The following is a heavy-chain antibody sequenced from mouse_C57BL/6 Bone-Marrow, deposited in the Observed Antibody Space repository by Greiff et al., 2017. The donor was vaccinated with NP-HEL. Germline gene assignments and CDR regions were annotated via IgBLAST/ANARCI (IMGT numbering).Heavy chain of an antibody. J-gene: IGHJ4*01. D-gene: IGHD2-1*01. CDR3: VSGNSYAMDY. Sequence: EVQRVESGGGLVQPKGSLKLSCAASGFSFNTYAMNWVRQAPGKGLEWVARIRSKSNNYATYYADSVKDRFTISRDDSESMLYLQMNNLKTEDTAMYYCVSGNSYAMDYWGQGTSVTVSS. CDR1: GFSFNTYA. V-gene: IGHV10-1*01. CDR2: IRSKSNNYAT.